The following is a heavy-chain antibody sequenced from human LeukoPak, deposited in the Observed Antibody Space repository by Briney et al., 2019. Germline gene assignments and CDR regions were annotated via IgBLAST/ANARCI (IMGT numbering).Heavy chain of an antibody. V-gene: IGHV1-18*01. D-gene: IGHD2-15*01. J-gene: IGHJ4*02. CDR1: GYTFTSVG. Sequence: ASVTVSCKASGYTFTSVGLTWVRQAPGQGPEWMGRISAYNGDTNYAPRMQGRVTVTTDTTTSTAYMELRSLISDDTAVYYCARDRGSFCSGGSCYASHIDYWGQGTLVTVSS. CDR3: ARDRGSFCSGGSCYASHIDY. CDR2: ISAYNGDT.